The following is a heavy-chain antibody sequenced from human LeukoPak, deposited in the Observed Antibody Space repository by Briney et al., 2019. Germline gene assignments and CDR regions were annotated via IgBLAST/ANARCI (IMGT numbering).Heavy chain of an antibody. D-gene: IGHD6-19*01. CDR1: GYTFTGYY. CDR2: INPNSGGT. CDR3: ARAQGIAVAGTFDY. Sequence: ASVKVSRKASGYTFTGYYMHWVRQAPGQGLEWMGWINPNSGGTNYAQKFQGRVTMTRDTSISTAYMELSRLRSDDTAVYYCARAQGIAVAGTFDYWGQGTLVTVSS. V-gene: IGHV1-2*02. J-gene: IGHJ4*02.